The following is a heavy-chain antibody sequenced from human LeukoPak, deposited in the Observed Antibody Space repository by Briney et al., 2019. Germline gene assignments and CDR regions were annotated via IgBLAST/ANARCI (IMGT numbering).Heavy chain of an antibody. CDR3: ASIGSSGRHWFDP. J-gene: IGHJ5*02. V-gene: IGHV1-69*13. CDR2: IIPILGTA. CDR1: GGTFSSYA. Sequence: ASVKVSCKASGGTFSSYAISWVRQAPGQGLEWMGGIIPILGTANYAQKFQGRVTITADESTSTAYMELSSLRSEDTAVYYCASIGSSGRHWFDPWGQGTLVTVSS. D-gene: IGHD6-19*01.